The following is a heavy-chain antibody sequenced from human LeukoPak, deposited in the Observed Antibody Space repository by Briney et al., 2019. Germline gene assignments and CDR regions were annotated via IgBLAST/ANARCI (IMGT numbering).Heavy chain of an antibody. CDR1: GYTLTGYY. D-gene: IGHD3-3*01. CDR2: INPNSGGT. V-gene: IGHV1-2*02. CDR3: ARTRFLEWSDFDY. J-gene: IGHJ4*02. Sequence: ASVKVSSKASGYTLTGYYMHWVRQAPGQGLEWMGWINPNSGGTNYAQKFQGRVTMTRDTSISTAYMELSRLRSDDTAVYYCARTRFLEWSDFDYWGQGTLVTVSS.